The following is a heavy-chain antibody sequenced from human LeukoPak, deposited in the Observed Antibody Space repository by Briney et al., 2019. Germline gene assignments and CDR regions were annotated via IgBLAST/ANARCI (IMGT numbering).Heavy chain of an antibody. V-gene: IGHV3-43*02. CDR2: ISADGGST. J-gene: IGHJ4*02. CDR1: GINFADYA. Sequence: GGSLRLSCVVSGINFADYAMHWVRQPPGKGLEWVSLISADGGSTFSADSVKGRSSISRDNSKNSLYLQMNSLRSEDTAMYYCAKESGKFDYWGQGTLVAVSS. CDR3: AKESGKFDY.